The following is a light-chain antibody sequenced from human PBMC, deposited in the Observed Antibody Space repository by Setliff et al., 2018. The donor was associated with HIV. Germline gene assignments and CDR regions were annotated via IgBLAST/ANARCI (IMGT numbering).Light chain of an antibody. CDR1: SSDVGSYKY. V-gene: IGLV2-14*01. CDR2: EVN. CDR3: SSYTTTTTLN. J-gene: IGLJ1*01. Sequence: SALTPPASVSGSPGQAITISCTGASSDVGSYKYVSWYQQHPGKAPKLMIFEVNNRPSGVSNRFSGSKSGNTASLTISGLQAEDEADYYCSSYTTTTTLNFGTGTKVTVL.